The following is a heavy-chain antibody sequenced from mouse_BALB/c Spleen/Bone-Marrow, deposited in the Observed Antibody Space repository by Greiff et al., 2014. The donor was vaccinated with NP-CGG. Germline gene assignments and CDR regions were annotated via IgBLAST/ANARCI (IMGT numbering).Heavy chain of an antibody. CDR3: ARYHYGYYFDY. D-gene: IGHD1-2*01. CDR2: IDPANGNT. J-gene: IGHJ2*01. CDR1: GFNIKDTY. V-gene: IGHV14-3*02. Sequence: DVKLVESGAELVKPGASVKLSCTASGFNIKDTYMHWVKQRPEQGLEWIGRIDPANGNTKYDPKFQGKATITADTSSNTAYLQLSSLTSEDTAVYYCARYHYGYYFDYWGQGTTLTVSS.